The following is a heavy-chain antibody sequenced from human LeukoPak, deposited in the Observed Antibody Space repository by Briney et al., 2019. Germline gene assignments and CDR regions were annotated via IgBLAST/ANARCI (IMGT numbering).Heavy chain of an antibody. CDR1: GFTFSSYW. D-gene: IGHD6-19*01. CDR2: IKQDGSEK. V-gene: IGHV3-7*01. CDR3: ARDRGAVEFDY. J-gene: IGHJ4*02. Sequence: GGSLRLSCAASGFTFSSYWMSWVRQAPGKGLEWVANIKQDGSEKYYVDSVKGRFTISRDNAENSLYLQMNSLRAEDTAVYYCARDRGAVEFDYWGQGTLVTVSS.